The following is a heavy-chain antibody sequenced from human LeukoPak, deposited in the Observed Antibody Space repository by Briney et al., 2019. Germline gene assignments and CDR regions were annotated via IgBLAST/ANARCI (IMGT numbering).Heavy chain of an antibody. V-gene: IGHV4-30-2*01. CDR3: ASSWSAQLGFRY. CDR1: GGSISSGGYS. Sequence: PSQPLSLTCAVSGGSISSGGYSWSWIRQPPGKGLEWIGYIYHSGSTYYNPSLKSRVTISVDRSKNQFSLKLSSVTAADTAVYYCASSWSAQLGFRYWGQGTLVTVSS. CDR2: IYHSGST. J-gene: IGHJ4*02. D-gene: IGHD5-18*01.